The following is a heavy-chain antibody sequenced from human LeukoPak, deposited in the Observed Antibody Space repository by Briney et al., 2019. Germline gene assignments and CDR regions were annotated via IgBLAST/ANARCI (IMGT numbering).Heavy chain of an antibody. J-gene: IGHJ4*02. Sequence: GGSLRLSCAASGFTFSSYSMNWVRQAPGKGLEWVSSISSSSSYIYYADSVKGRFTISRDNAKNSLYLQMNSLRAEDTAVYYCARDLGSAYCGGDCYYGYWGQGTLVTVSS. CDR1: GFTFSSYS. D-gene: IGHD2-21*02. V-gene: IGHV3-21*01. CDR3: ARDLGSAYCGGDCYYGY. CDR2: ISSSSSYI.